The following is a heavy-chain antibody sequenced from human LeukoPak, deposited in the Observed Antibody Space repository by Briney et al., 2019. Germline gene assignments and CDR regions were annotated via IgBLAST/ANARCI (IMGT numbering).Heavy chain of an antibody. CDR3: ARFPEAGTTSFYYYYMDV. J-gene: IGHJ6*03. Sequence: ASVKVSCKASGYTFNTHGISWMRQAPGQGLEWMGWISGYNAKTNYAQNLQARVTMTTDTSTNTAYMELRNLRSADTAVYYCARFPEAGTTSFYYYYMDVWGKGTTVTASS. CDR2: ISGYNAKT. V-gene: IGHV1-18*01. CDR1: GYTFNTHG. D-gene: IGHD1-7*01.